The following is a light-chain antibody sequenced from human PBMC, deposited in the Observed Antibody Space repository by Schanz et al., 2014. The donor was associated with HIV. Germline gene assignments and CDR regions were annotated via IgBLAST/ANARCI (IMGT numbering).Light chain of an antibody. CDR3: SSYTTSSPRV. V-gene: IGLV1-40*01. Sequence: QSVLAQPLSVSGAPGQRVTISCTGSTSNIGTGYDVHWYQVLPGTAPKLLIYANTNRPSGVSYRFSGSKSGNTASLTISGLQAEDEADYYCSSYTTSSPRVFGGGTKLTVL. J-gene: IGLJ2*01. CDR1: TSNIGTGYD. CDR2: ANT.